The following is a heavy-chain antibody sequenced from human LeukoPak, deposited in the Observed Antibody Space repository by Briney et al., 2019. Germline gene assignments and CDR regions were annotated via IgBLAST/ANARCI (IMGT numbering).Heavy chain of an antibody. J-gene: IGHJ4*02. CDR2: ISGSGGST. D-gene: IGHD2-2*01. CDR3: AKDPDIVVVPAAIDY. CDR1: GFTFSSYA. V-gene: IGHV3-23*01. Sequence: GGSLRLSCAASGFTFSSYAMSWVRQAPGMGLEWVSAISGSGGSTYYADSVKGRFTISRDNSKNTLYLQMNSLRAEDTAVYYCAKDPDIVVVPAAIDYWGQGTLVTVSS.